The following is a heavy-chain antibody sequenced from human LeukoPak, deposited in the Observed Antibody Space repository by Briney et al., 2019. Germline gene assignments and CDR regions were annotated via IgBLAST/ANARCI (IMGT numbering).Heavy chain of an antibody. CDR2: MSSNGSTI. J-gene: IGHJ4*02. V-gene: IGHV3-48*01. Sequence: GGSLRLSCVVSGFTFSNYNMNWVRQAPGKGLEWVSYMSSNGSTIYYADSVKGRFTISRDSAKNSLYLQMNSLRAEDTAVYYCASLYDFWSGPIIFEYWGQGTLVTVSS. D-gene: IGHD3-3*01. CDR1: GFTFSNYN. CDR3: ASLYDFWSGPIIFEY.